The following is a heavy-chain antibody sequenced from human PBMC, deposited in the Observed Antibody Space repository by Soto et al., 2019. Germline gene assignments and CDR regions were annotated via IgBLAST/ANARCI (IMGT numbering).Heavy chain of an antibody. Sequence: ASVKVSCKASGYTFTSYDINWVRQATGQGLEWMGWMNPNSGNTGYAQKFQGWVTMTRDTSIGTAYMELSRLRSDDTAVYYCARESEGITIFGVATGYYGMDVWGQGTTVTVSS. CDR1: GYTFTSYD. J-gene: IGHJ6*02. CDR2: MNPNSGNT. CDR3: ARESEGITIFGVATGYYGMDV. D-gene: IGHD3-3*01. V-gene: IGHV1-8*01.